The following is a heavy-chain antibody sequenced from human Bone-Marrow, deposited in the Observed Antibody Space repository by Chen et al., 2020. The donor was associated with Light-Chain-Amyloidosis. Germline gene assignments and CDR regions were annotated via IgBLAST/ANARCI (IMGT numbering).Heavy chain of an antibody. Sequence: EVQLVETGGGLIQPGGCLRLSCAASGFTVSSNYMSWVRQAPGKGLEWVSVIYSGGSTYYADSVKGRFTISRDNSKNTLYLQMNSLRAEDTAVYYCAKVPPTVTTVIYYYMDVWGKGTTVTVSS. CDR2: IYSGGST. D-gene: IGHD4-17*01. V-gene: IGHV3-53*02. CDR3: AKVPPTVTTVIYYYMDV. J-gene: IGHJ6*03. CDR1: GFTVSSNY.